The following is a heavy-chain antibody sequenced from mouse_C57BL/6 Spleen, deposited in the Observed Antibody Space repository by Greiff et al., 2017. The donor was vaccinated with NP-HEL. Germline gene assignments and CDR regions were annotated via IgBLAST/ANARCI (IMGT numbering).Heavy chain of an antibody. D-gene: IGHD1-1*01. CDR1: GYSITSGYY. Sequence: DVKLQESGPGLVKPSQSLSLTCSVTGYSITSGYYWNWIRQFPGNKLEWMGYISYDGSNNYNPSLKNRISITRDTSKNQFFLKLNSVTTEDTATYYCARSLGYYGSSLGYYAMDYWGQGTSVTVSS. V-gene: IGHV3-6*01. J-gene: IGHJ4*01. CDR2: ISYDGSN. CDR3: ARSLGYYGSSLGYYAMDY.